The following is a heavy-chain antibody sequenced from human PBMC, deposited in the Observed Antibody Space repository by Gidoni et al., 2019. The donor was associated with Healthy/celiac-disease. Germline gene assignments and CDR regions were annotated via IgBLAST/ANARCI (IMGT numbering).Heavy chain of an antibody. CDR3: AKDIIPMTTVTTFCDY. J-gene: IGHJ4*02. CDR2: SGWTSGSR. D-gene: IGHD4-4*01. Sequence: EVQLVESGGGLVQPGRSLRLSCAASGFTFDDYAMHWVRDAPGKGLVWVSVSGWTSGSRGYAYAVRGRFTIARDNAKNALYLQMNSLRAEDTALYYCAKDIIPMTTVTTFCDYWGQGTLVTVSS. CDR1: GFTFDDYA. V-gene: IGHV3-9*01.